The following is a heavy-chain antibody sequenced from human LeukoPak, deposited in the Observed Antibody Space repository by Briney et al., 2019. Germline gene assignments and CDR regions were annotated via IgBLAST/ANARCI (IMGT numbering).Heavy chain of an antibody. D-gene: IGHD6-13*01. CDR1: GGSFSGYN. CDR3: AIARYSRRYFQH. V-gene: IGHV4-34*01. CDR2: INHSGST. J-gene: IGHJ1*01. Sequence: PSETLSLTCAVYGGSFSGYNWSWIRQPPGKGLEWIGEINHSGSTNYNPSLKSRVTISVDTSKNQFSLKLSSVTAADAAVYYCAIARYSRRYFQHWGQGTLVTVSS.